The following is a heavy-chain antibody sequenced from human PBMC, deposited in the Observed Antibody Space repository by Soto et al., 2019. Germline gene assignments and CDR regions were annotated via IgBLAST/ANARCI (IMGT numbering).Heavy chain of an antibody. D-gene: IGHD3-10*01. CDR1: GGSISSSNW. V-gene: IGHV4-4*02. Sequence: PSETLSLTCAVSGGSISSSNWWSWVRQPPGKGLEWIGEIYHSGSTNYNPSLKSRVTISVDKSKNQFSLKLSSVTAADTAVYYCATPGGYYGSGDSFDYWGQGTLVTVSS. CDR2: IYHSGST. CDR3: ATPGGYYGSGDSFDY. J-gene: IGHJ4*02.